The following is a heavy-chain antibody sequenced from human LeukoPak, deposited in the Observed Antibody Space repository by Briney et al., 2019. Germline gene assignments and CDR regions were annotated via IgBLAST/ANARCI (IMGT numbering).Heavy chain of an antibody. Sequence: IPSETLSLTCTVSGDSIYNYFWTWIRQPPGKGLEWIGYIYYTGSTKYSPSLKSRVTMSVDTSKHQFSLKLSSVTAADTAMYYCARDRNGGADAFDIWGQGTMATVSS. CDR2: IYYTGST. V-gene: IGHV4-59*01. CDR3: ARDRNGGADAFDI. J-gene: IGHJ3*02. D-gene: IGHD3-10*01. CDR1: GDSIYNYF.